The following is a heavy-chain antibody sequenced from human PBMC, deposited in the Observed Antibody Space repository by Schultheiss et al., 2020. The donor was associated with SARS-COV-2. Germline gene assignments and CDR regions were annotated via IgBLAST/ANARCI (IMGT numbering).Heavy chain of an antibody. CDR2: IYYSGTT. CDR3: ARERTPWDYSNYVVEDY. Sequence: SETLSLTCTVSGGSVSSGSYYWSWIRQPPGKGLEWIGYIYYSGTTDGNPSLQSRLTMSIDTSKNQFSLKLSSVTAADTAVYYCARERTPWDYSNYVVEDYWGQGTLVTVSS. CDR1: GGSVSSGSYY. V-gene: IGHV4-61*01. J-gene: IGHJ4*02. D-gene: IGHD4-11*01.